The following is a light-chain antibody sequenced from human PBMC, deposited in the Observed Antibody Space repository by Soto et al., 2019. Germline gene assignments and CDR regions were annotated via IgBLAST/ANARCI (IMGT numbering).Light chain of an antibody. CDR1: QGIRND. CDR3: LQDYNYPRT. V-gene: IGKV1-6*01. CDR2: AAS. J-gene: IGKJ1*01. Sequence: AIQMTQSPSSLSASVGDRVTITCRASQGIRNDVNWYQQKPGKAPKLLIYAASSLQSGVPSRFSGSGSGTDFTLTISSLQPEDFATYYCLQDYNYPRTFGQGTKVEI.